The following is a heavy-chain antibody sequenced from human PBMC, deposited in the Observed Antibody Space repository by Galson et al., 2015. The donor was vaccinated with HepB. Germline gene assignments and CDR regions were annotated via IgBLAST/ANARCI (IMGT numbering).Heavy chain of an antibody. CDR2: ISGSGGRT. D-gene: IGHD3-3*01. CDR3: AKEPVHGDYDSWSGYYFDS. CDR1: GFTFSSYA. V-gene: IGHV3-23*01. Sequence: SLRLSCAASGFTFSSYAMNWVRQAPGKGLEWVSGISGSGGRTYDADSVKGRFTISRDNSKNTLFVQMNSLRVGDTAVYYCAKEPVHGDYDSWSGYYFDSWGQGTLVIVSS. J-gene: IGHJ4*02.